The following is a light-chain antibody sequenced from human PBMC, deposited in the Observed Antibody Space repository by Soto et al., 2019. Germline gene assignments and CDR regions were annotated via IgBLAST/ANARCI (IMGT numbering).Light chain of an antibody. Sequence: QSALTQPASVSGSPGQSITISCSGTSSDVGSYNLVSWYQQYSGKAPKLIIYEGDKRPSWGSKRFSGSKSGNTASLTIAGLQAEDEADYYCCSYAGRSTVFGGGTKVTVL. V-gene: IGLV2-23*01. J-gene: IGLJ3*02. CDR1: SSDVGSYNL. CDR3: CSYAGRSTV. CDR2: EGD.